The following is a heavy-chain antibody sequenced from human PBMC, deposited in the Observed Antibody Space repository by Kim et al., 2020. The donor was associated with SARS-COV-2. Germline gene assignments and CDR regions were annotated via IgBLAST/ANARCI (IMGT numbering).Heavy chain of an antibody. CDR1: GFTFSSYA. D-gene: IGHD2-15*01. CDR2: ISYDGSNK. CDR3: ARELYCSGGSCWAFDY. V-gene: IGHV3-30*04. Sequence: GGSLRLSCAASGFTFSSYAMHWVRQAPGKGLEWVAVISYDGSNKYYADSVKGRFTISRDNSKNTLYLQMNSLRAEDTAVYYCARELYCSGGSCWAFDYWGQGTLVTVSS. J-gene: IGHJ4*02.